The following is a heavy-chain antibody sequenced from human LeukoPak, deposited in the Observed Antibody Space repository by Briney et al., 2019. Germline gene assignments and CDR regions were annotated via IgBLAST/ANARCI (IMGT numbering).Heavy chain of an antibody. CDR3: ARAHASYSSGWYILGY. Sequence: GASVKVSCKASGYTFTGYYTHWVRQAPGQGLEWMGWFNHNSGGTNYAQKFQGRVTMTRDTSISTAYMELSRLRSDDTAVYYCARAHASYSSGWYILGYWGQGTLVTASS. CDR2: FNHNSGGT. CDR1: GYTFTGYY. D-gene: IGHD6-19*01. V-gene: IGHV1-2*02. J-gene: IGHJ4*02.